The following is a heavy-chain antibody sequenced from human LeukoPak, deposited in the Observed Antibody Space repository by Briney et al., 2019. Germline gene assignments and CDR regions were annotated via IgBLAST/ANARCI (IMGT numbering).Heavy chain of an antibody. CDR2: IHSGGNI. J-gene: IGHJ6*02. CDR3: ARDRGYAMDV. CDR1: GLSISDNY. Sequence: GGSLRLFCAASGLSISDNYMSWVRQAPGKGLEWVSIIHSGGNIYYADSVKGRFTISRDNSKNTLYLQMNSLRAEDTAVYYCARDRGYAMDVWGQGTTVTVSS. D-gene: IGHD1-1*01. V-gene: IGHV3-53*01.